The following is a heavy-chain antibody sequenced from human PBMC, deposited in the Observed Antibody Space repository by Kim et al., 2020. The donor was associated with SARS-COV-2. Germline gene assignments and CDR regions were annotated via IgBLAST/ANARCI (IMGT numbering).Heavy chain of an antibody. CDR2: IYSGGDT. J-gene: IGHJ4*01. CDR1: GYTVTNSY. Sequence: GGSLRLSCAASGYTVTNSYMGWVRQAPGKGLEWVSFIYSGGDTTYAASSKGGRFIPRDHTTNPPLFQINSMLAADTAVIYCGAVVMYF. D-gene: IGHD3-16*01. CDR3: GAVVMYF. V-gene: IGHV3-53*01.